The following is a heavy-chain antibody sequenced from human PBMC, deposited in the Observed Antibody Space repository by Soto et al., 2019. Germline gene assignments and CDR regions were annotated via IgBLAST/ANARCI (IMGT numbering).Heavy chain of an antibody. CDR2: IYYSGST. CDR3: ARDPGPRGGFDP. J-gene: IGHJ5*02. V-gene: IGHV4-59*01. D-gene: IGHD3-10*01. Sequence: QVQLQESGPGLVKPSETLSLTCTVAGGSISSYYWSWIRQPPGKGLEWIGFIYYSGSTNYNPSLKSRVTISVDTSKNQFSLKPSALTAADTAVYCCARDPGPRGGFDPWGQGTLVTVSS. CDR1: GGSISSYY.